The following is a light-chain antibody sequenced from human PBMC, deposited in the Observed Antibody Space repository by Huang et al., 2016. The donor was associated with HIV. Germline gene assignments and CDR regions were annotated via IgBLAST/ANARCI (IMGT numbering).Light chain of an antibody. CDR1: QTINTY. J-gene: IGKJ1*01. CDR2: AAS. CDR3: QQTYSTPRT. V-gene: IGKV1-39*01. Sequence: DIQMTQSPSSLSASVGDRVTITCRASQTINTYLNWYQHKPGKAPKLLIYAASSLHSGGPSRFIGSGSGTDFTLTISGLQREDFATYFCQQTYSTPRTFGQGTRVEIK.